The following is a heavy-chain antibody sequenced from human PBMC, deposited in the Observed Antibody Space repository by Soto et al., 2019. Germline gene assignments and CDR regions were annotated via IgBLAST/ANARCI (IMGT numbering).Heavy chain of an antibody. V-gene: IGHV4-4*02. D-gene: IGHD2-15*01. CDR3: ARAGRGYCSGGSCYSGLHGMDV. Sequence: QVQLQESGPGLVKPSGTLSLTCAVSGGSISSSNWWSWVRQPPGKGLEWIGEIYHSGSTNYNPSRKSRFTIAVDKSKNQFSLKLSSVTAADTAVYYCARAGRGYCSGGSCYSGLHGMDVWGQGTTVTVSS. J-gene: IGHJ6*02. CDR2: IYHSGST. CDR1: GGSISSSNW.